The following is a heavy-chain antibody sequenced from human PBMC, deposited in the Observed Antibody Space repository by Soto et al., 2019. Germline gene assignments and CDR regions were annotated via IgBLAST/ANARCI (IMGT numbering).Heavy chain of an antibody. Sequence: PSQTLSLSCAISGDSVSSNSAAWKCSIQSPSRFLEWLGRTYYRSKWYNDYAVSVKSRITINPDTSKNQFSLQLNSVTPEDTAVYYCARDLNSQLEYYGMDVWGQGTTVTVSS. CDR2: TYYRSKWYN. CDR1: GDSVSSNSAA. D-gene: IGHD6-13*01. CDR3: ARDLNSQLEYYGMDV. V-gene: IGHV6-1*01. J-gene: IGHJ6*02.